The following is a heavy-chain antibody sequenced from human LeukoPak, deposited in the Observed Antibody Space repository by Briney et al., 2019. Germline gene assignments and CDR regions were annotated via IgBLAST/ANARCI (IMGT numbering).Heavy chain of an antibody. D-gene: IGHD3-10*01. CDR2: IYHSGST. Sequence: PSGTLSLTCAVSGGSISSSNWWSWVRQPPGKGLEWIGEIYHSGSTNYNPSLKGRVTISVDKSKNQFSLKLSSVTAADTAVYYCARGGTMVRGVSNFDYWGQGTLVTVSS. CDR1: GGSISSSNW. V-gene: IGHV4-4*02. CDR3: ARGGTMVRGVSNFDY. J-gene: IGHJ4*02.